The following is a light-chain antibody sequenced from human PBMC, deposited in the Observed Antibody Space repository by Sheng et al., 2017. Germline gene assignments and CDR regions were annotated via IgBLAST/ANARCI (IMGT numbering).Light chain of an antibody. Sequence: ETVLTQSPGTLSLSPGDRATLSCRASETLRSSFLAWYQQKPGQAPRLLIYGASTRATGIPDRFSGSGSGTDFTLTISSLQPEDFATYYCQQSYSTPNTFGGGTKVEIK. CDR3: QQSYSTPNT. CDR1: ETLRSSF. CDR2: GAS. J-gene: IGKJ4*01. V-gene: IGKV3-20*01.